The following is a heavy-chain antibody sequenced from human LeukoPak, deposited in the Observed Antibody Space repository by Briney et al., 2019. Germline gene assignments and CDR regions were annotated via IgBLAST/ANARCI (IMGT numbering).Heavy chain of an antibody. V-gene: IGHV3-21*01. CDR1: GFTFSSYS. CDR3: ARENVPHGKEGIAAAGLYYYYGMDV. CDR2: ISNSSSYI. Sequence: PGGSLRLSCAASGFTFSSYSMNWVRQAPGKGLEWVSSISNSSSYIYYADSVKGRFTISRDNAKNSLYLQMNSLRAEDTAVYYCARENVPHGKEGIAAAGLYYYYGMDVWGQGTTVTVSS. J-gene: IGHJ6*02. D-gene: IGHD6-13*01.